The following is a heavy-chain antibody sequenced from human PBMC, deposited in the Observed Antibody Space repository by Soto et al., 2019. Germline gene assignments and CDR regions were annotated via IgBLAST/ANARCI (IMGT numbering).Heavy chain of an antibody. J-gene: IGHJ4*02. CDR3: ARRGSGGYCDY. CDR1: GFTFSSYA. V-gene: IGHV3-23*01. Sequence: EVQLLESGGGLVQPGGSLRLSCAASGFTFSSYAMRWVRQAPGKGLEWVSAISGSGGSTYYADSVKGRFTISRDNSKNTVYLQMNSLRGEDTAVYYCARRGSGGYCDYWGQGTLVTVSS. CDR2: ISGSGGST. D-gene: IGHD6-19*01.